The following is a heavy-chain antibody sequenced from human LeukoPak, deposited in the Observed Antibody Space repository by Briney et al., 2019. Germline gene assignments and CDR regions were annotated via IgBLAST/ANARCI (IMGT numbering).Heavy chain of an antibody. J-gene: IGHJ3*02. CDR2: INSGGTVT. Sequence: GGSLRLSCAASGFTFSDFWMHWVRQAPGKGLVWVSRINSGGTVTNYADSVKGRLTISRDNAKNTLYLQMNSLRAEDTAVYYCAKSNTAMAFNDAFDIWGQGTMVTVSS. CDR3: AKSNTAMAFNDAFDI. V-gene: IGHV3-74*01. D-gene: IGHD5-18*01. CDR1: GFTFSDFW.